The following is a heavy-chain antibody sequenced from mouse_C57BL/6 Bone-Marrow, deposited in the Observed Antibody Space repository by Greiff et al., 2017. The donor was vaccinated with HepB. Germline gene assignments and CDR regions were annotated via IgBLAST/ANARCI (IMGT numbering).Heavy chain of an antibody. CDR2: ISGGGGNT. V-gene: IGHV5-9*01. Sequence: EVKLMESGGGLVKPGGSLKLSCAASGFTFSSYTMSWVRQTPEQRLEWVATISGGGGNTYYPDSVKGRFTISRDNAKNTLYLQMSSLRSGDTALYYCARRSFAYWGQGTLVTVSA. CDR1: GFTFSSYT. CDR3: ARRSFAY. J-gene: IGHJ3*01.